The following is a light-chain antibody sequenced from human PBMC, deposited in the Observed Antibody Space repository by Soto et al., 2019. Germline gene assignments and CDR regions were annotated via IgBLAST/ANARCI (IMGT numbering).Light chain of an antibody. CDR1: QTISSY. V-gene: IGKV1-39*01. CDR3: RQSYSSPYT. CDR2: ATS. J-gene: IGKJ2*01. Sequence: DIQMTQSPSSLSASVGDRVTITCRASQTISSYLHWYQQKPGKDPRLLIYATSNLHGGVPSRFSGSGSGTDFSLTISSLQPDDFATYYCRQSYSSPYTFGQGTNLDI.